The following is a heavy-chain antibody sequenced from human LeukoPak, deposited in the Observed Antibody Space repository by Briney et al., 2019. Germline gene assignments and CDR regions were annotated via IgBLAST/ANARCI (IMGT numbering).Heavy chain of an antibody. CDR3: ARAGRNIAAAGLYFDY. J-gene: IGHJ4*02. CDR2: ISAYNGNT. D-gene: IGHD6-13*01. V-gene: IGHV1-18*01. Sequence: ASVKVSCKASGYTFTSYDINWVRQATGQGLEWMGWISAYNGNTNYAQKLQGRVTMTTDTSTSTAYMELRSLRSDDTAVYYCARAGRNIAAAGLYFDYWGQGTLVTVSS. CDR1: GYTFTSYD.